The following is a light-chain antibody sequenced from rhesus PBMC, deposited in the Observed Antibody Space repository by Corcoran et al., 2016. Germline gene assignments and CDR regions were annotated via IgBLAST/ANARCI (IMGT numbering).Light chain of an antibody. J-gene: IGKJ1*01. V-gene: IGKV1-43*02. Sequence: DIQMTQSPSSLSASVGDRVTITCRASQGISTYLNWYQQKPGKAPKRLLYKACSLESGVPSRFSGSGSGTEFTLTISRLQTEDFATYYCLQYNSDPWTFGQGTKVEIK. CDR3: LQYNSDPWT. CDR1: QGISTY. CDR2: KAC.